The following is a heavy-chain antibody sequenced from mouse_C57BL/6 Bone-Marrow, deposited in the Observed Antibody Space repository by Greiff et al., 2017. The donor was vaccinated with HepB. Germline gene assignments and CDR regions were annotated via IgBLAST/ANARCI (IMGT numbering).Heavy chain of an antibody. CDR2: IDPEDGET. J-gene: IGHJ4*01. Sequence: VHVKQSGAELVKPGASVKLSCTASGFNIKDYYMHWVKQRTEQGLEWIGRIDPEDGETKYAPKFQGKATITADTSSNTAYLQLSSLTSEDTAVYYCASSYGYDRVYAMDYWGQGTSVTVSS. CDR1: GFNIKDYY. D-gene: IGHD2-2*01. CDR3: ASSYGYDRVYAMDY. V-gene: IGHV14-2*01.